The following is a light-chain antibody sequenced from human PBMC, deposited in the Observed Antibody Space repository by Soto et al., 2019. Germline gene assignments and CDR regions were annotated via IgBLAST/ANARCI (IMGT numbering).Light chain of an antibody. J-gene: IGLJ1*01. CDR3: TSYTTSNTRQIV. Sequence: VLTQPASVSGSPGQSITISCTGTSSDVGGYNYVSWYQQHPGKAPKFMIYDVSNRPSGVSNRFSGSKSGNTASLTISGVQAEDEADYYCTSYTTSNTRQIVFGTGTKVTVL. CDR1: SSDVGGYNY. V-gene: IGLV2-14*01. CDR2: DVS.